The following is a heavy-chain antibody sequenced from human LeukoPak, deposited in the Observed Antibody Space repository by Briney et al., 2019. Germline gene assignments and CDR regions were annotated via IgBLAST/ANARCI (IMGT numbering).Heavy chain of an antibody. D-gene: IGHD3-10*01. J-gene: IGHJ4*02. Sequence: GGSLRLSCAASGFTVTSNYMSWVRQAPGKGLEWVSVIYSGGITYYADSVEGGFTISRDFSKNTLFLEMNSLRAEDTAVYYCARAAYTYYYGSGSYLDYWGQGTLVTVSS. CDR2: IYSGGIT. V-gene: IGHV3-66*01. CDR1: GFTVTSNY. CDR3: ARAAYTYYYGSGSYLDY.